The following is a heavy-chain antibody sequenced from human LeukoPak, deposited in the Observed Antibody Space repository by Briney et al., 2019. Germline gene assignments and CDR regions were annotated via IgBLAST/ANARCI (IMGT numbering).Heavy chain of an antibody. CDR2: IKQDGSEK. V-gene: IGHV3-7*01. D-gene: IGHD3-22*01. J-gene: IGHJ4*02. Sequence: GGSLRLSCAASGFTFSSYWMSWVRQAPGKGLEWVANIKQDGSEKYYVDSVKGRFTISRDNAKNSLYLQMNSLRAEDTAVYYCARAPDYYDSSGYYYVDYWGQGTLVTVSS. CDR1: GFTFSSYW. CDR3: ARAPDYYDSSGYYYVDY.